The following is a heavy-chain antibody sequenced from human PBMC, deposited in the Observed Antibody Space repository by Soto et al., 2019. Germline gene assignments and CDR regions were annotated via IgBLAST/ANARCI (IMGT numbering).Heavy chain of an antibody. CDR1: GGSISSGGYS. V-gene: IGHV4-30-2*01. Sequence: ASETLSLTCAVSGGSISSGGYSWSWIRQPPGKGLEWIGYIYHSGSTYYNPSLKSRVTISVDRSKNQFSLKLSSVTAADTAVYYCVSWVSAHFDYWGQGTLVTVSS. D-gene: IGHD2-8*01. CDR2: IYHSGST. CDR3: VSWVSAHFDY. J-gene: IGHJ4*02.